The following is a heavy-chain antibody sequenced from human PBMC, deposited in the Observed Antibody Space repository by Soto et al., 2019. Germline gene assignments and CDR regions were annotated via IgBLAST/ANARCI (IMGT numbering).Heavy chain of an antibody. CDR1: GFTFSSYW. CDR2: IKQDGSEK. D-gene: IGHD2-21*02. V-gene: IGHV3-7*03. J-gene: IGHJ4*02. CDR3: ARSRTALESYYFDY. Sequence: EVQLVESGGGLVQPGGSLRLSCAASGFTFSSYWMSWVRQAPGKGLKWVANIKQDGSEKYYVDSVKGRFTISRDNAKNSLYLQMNSLRAEDTAVYYCARSRTALESYYFDYWGQGTLVAVSS.